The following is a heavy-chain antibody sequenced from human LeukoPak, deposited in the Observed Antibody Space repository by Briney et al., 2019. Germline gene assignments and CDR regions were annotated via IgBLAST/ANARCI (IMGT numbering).Heavy chain of an antibody. V-gene: IGHV4-39*01. CDR1: GGSITIDSYC. Sequence: SETLSLTCTVSGGSITIDSYCWGWIRQPPGKGLEWIGHIYYSGSTHYNPSLKSRVTISVDTSKNQFSLKLSSVTAADTAVFYCARHIRDYGDYPLDSWGQGTLVTVSS. D-gene: IGHD4-17*01. CDR3: ARHIRDYGDYPLDS. CDR2: IYYSGST. J-gene: IGHJ4*02.